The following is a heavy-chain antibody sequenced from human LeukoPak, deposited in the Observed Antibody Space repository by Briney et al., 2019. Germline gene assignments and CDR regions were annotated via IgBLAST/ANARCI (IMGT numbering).Heavy chain of an antibody. J-gene: IGHJ3*02. D-gene: IGHD3-10*01. V-gene: IGHV3-30*02. CDR3: AKGQGWFGELYADAFDI. CDR1: GFTFSSYG. Sequence: GGSLRLSCAVSGFTFSSYGMHWVRQAPGKGLEWVAFIRYDGSNKYYADSVKGRFTISRDNSKNTLYLQMNSLRAEDTAVYYCAKGQGWFGELYADAFDIWGQGTMVTVSS. CDR2: IRYDGSNK.